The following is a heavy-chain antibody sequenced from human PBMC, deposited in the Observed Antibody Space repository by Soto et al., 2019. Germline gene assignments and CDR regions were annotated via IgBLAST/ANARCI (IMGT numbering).Heavy chain of an antibody. CDR2: ISGSGGST. J-gene: IGHJ6*03. CDR3: AKDPHYYYYYYMDV. V-gene: IGHV3-23*01. Sequence: GGSLRLSCAASGFTFSSYAMSWVRQAPGKGLEWVSAISGSGGSTYYADSVKGRFTISRDNSKNTLYLQMNSLRAEDTAVYYCAKDPHYYYYYYMDVWGKGTTVTVSS. CDR1: GFTFSSYA.